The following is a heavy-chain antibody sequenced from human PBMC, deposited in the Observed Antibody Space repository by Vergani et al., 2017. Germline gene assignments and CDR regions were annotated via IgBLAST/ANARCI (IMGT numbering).Heavy chain of an antibody. J-gene: IGHJ6*03. D-gene: IGHD6-6*01. CDR3: ARHAIAARKYYYYYYMDV. CDR2: IYYSGST. V-gene: IGHV4-39*01. CDR1: GGSISSSSYY. Sequence: QLQLQESGPGLVKTSETLSLTCTVSGGSISSSSYYWGWIRQPPGKGLEWIGSIYYSGSTYYNPSLKSRVTISVDTSKNQFSLKLSSVTAADTAVYYCARHAIAARKYYYYYYMDVWGKGTTVTVSS.